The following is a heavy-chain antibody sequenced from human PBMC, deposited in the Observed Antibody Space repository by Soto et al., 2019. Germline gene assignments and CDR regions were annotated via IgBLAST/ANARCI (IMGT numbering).Heavy chain of an antibody. J-gene: IGHJ6*02. CDR1: GYTFASYG. D-gene: IGHD6-19*01. V-gene: IGHV1-18*01. CDR2: ISAYNGNT. Sequence: QVQLVQSGAEVKKPGASVKVSCKASGYTFASYGISGVRQAPGKGLEWMGWISAYNGNTNYAPKLQGRLTMTTDTSASTASMELRSLPSDATAVYYCAMAVSIYSGMDAWGQGTTCTFA. CDR3: AMAVSIYSGMDA.